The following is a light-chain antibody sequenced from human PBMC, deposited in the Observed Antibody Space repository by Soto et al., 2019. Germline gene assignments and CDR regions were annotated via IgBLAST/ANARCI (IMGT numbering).Light chain of an antibody. CDR2: EVN. Sequence: QSALTQPPSASGSPGQSVAISCTGSSSDIGAYNYVSWYQQFPGKAPQIMIYEVNKRPSGVPDRLSGSKTGNTASLTASGLQAEDEADYYCSSFAGGNTVIFGGGTQLTVL. CDR3: SSFAGGNTVI. V-gene: IGLV2-8*01. J-gene: IGLJ2*01. CDR1: SSDIGAYNY.